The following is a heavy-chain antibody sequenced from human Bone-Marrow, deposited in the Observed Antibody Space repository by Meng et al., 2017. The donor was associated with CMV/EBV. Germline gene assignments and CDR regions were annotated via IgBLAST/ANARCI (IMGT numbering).Heavy chain of an antibody. CDR1: GYSFTSYW. D-gene: IGHD3-3*01. CDR3: ARQRRFGVVTTLPFDY. Sequence: KVSRKGSGYSFTSYWIGWVRQMPGKGLEWMGIIYPGDSDTRYSPSFQGQVTISADKSISTAYLQWSSLKASDTARYYCARQRRFGVVTTLPFDYWGQGTLVTVSS. CDR2: IYPGDSDT. V-gene: IGHV5-51*01. J-gene: IGHJ4*02.